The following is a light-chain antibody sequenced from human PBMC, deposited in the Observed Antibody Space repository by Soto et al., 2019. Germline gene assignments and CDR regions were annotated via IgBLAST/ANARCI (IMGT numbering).Light chain of an antibody. Sequence: IVMTQSPATLSVSPGERATLSCRASQSVTSNLAWYQQKPGQAPRLLIYGASTRATGVPARFSGSGSGTEFTLTISSLQSEDFAVYYCQQYKNWPRHTFGQGTKVEIK. CDR3: QQYKNWPRHT. J-gene: IGKJ2*01. CDR1: QSVTSN. CDR2: GAS. V-gene: IGKV3-15*01.